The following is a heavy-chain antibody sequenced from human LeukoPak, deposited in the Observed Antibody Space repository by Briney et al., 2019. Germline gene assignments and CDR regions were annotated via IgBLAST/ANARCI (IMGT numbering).Heavy chain of an antibody. J-gene: IGHJ4*02. D-gene: IGHD6-13*01. V-gene: IGHV4-4*07. CDR1: GCSISSYY. CDR2: IYTSGST. CDR3: ARATKPRSWYYFDY. Sequence: SETLSLTCTVCGCSISSYYWSWIRQPAGKGLEWIGRIYTSGSTNYNPSLKSRVTISVDTSKNQFSLKQSSVTAADTAVYYSARATKPRSWYYFDYWGQGTLITVSS.